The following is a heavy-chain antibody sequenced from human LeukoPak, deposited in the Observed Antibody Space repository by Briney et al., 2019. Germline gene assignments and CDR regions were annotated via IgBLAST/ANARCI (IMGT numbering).Heavy chain of an antibody. CDR2: IYTSGST. CDR1: GGSISSYY. CDR3: ARAVGSGSFQTYYYYMDV. Sequence: NPSETLSLTCTVSGGSISSYYWSWIREPAGKGLEWIGRIYTSGSTNYNASLKSRVTMSVDTSKNQFSLKLSSVTAADTAVYYCARAVGSGSFQTYYYYMDVWGKGTTATISS. D-gene: IGHD3-10*01. J-gene: IGHJ6*03. V-gene: IGHV4-4*07.